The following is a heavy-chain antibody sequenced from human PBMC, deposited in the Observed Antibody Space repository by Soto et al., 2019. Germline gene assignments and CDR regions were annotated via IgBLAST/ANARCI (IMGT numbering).Heavy chain of an antibody. J-gene: IGHJ4*02. CDR1: GFTFSDYY. V-gene: IGHV3-11*05. CDR2: ISSSSSYT. CDR3: ARGHGGNMGDS. D-gene: IGHD2-15*01. Sequence: GGSLRLSCAASGFTFSDYYMTWIRQAPGKGLEWVSYISSSSSYTNYADSVKGRFTISRDNAKNSLFLQMNSLRVEDTAVYYCARGHGGNMGDSWGQGTLVTVSS.